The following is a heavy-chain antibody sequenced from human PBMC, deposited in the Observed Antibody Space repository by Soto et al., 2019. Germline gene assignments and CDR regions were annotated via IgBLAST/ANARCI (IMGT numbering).Heavy chain of an antibody. V-gene: IGHV3-15*07. CDR1: GFSFNEAW. CDR3: TTGSVEGS. J-gene: IGHJ6*02. Sequence: VQLVESAGGLVKPGGSLRLSCVASGFSFNEAWMNWVRQAPGQGLEWVGRIKTSAGGGATNYAAPVQGRFTISRDDSKNTLYLHMNSLRTEDTAIYYCTTGSVEGSWGQGTTVIVSS. CDR2: IKTSAGGGAT. D-gene: IGHD2-15*01.